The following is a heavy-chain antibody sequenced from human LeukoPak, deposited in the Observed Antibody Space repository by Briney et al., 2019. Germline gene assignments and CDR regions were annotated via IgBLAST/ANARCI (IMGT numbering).Heavy chain of an antibody. J-gene: IGHJ4*02. CDR3: AKDAQRGFDYSNSLES. D-gene: IGHD4-11*01. CDR1: QFTFSHFG. Sequence: QPGKSLTLSCVASQFTFSHFGMHWVRQAPGKGLEWVAIIYSVATNQYYADSVKGRFTISRDNSRNTVYLQMNSLRAEDTAVYFCAKDAQRGFDYSNSLESWGQGTLVTVSS. V-gene: IGHV3-33*06. CDR2: IYSVATNQ.